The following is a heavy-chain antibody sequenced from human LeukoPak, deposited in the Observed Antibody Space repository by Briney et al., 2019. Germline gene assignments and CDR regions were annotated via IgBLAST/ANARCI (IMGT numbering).Heavy chain of an antibody. D-gene: IGHD1-1*01. CDR2: MNPNSGNT. Sequence: ASVKVSCKASGYTFTSYDINWVRQATGQGLEWMGWMNPNSGNTGYAQKFQGRVTMTRDTSTSAVYMELSSLRSEDTAMYYCARNVGSGFDYWGQGTLVTVSS. CDR1: GYTFTSYD. V-gene: IGHV1-8*01. J-gene: IGHJ4*02. CDR3: ARNVGSGFDY.